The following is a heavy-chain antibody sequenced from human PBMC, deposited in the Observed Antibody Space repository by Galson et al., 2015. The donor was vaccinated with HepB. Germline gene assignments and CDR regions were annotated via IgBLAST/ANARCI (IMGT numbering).Heavy chain of an antibody. CDR1: GFIFSNYW. Sequence: SLRLSCAASGFIFSNYWMGWVRQAPGKGLEFVANIKPDGSDKYYVDFVKGRFTISRDNSKNSLFLEMNNLRADDTAVYYCARGLSGAFDYWGQGTLLTVSS. D-gene: IGHD2/OR15-2a*01. CDR3: ARGLSGAFDY. V-gene: IGHV3-7*01. J-gene: IGHJ4*02. CDR2: IKPDGSDK.